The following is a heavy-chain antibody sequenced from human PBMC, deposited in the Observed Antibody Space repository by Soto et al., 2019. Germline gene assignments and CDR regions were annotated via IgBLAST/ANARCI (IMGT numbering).Heavy chain of an antibody. J-gene: IGHJ4*02. Sequence: QVQLVQSGAEMKKPGSSVKVSCQSSGGTFNTYAMNWVRQAPGQGPEWMGDISPMLGAANYAPKSQGRVTITADESTGTSYMQLSSLTSEDTALYFCAREVQVHTPAFVYWGQGTLVTVSS. V-gene: IGHV1-69*19. CDR3: AREVQVHTPAFVY. CDR2: ISPMLGAA. D-gene: IGHD3-10*01. CDR1: GGTFNTYA.